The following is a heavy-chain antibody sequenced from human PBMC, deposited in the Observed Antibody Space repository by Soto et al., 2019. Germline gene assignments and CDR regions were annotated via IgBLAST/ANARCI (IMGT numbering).Heavy chain of an antibody. J-gene: IGHJ3*02. D-gene: IGHD2-2*01. CDR3: AKDTLGSTTFLAFDI. Sequence: GGSLRLSCAASGFTFDDYAMHWVRQAPGKGLEWVSGISWNSGSIGYADSVKGRFTISRDNAKNSLYLQMNSLRAEDTALYYCAKDTLGSTTFLAFDIWGQGTMVTVSS. CDR1: GFTFDDYA. V-gene: IGHV3-9*01. CDR2: ISWNSGSI.